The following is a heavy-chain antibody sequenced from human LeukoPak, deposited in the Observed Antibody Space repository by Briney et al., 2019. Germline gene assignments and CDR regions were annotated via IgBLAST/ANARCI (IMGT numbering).Heavy chain of an antibody. CDR2: INPNSGGT. Sequence: ASVKVSCKASGYTFTGYYMHWVRQAPGQGLEWMGWINPNSGGTNYAQKLQGRVTMTRDTSISTAYMELSRLRSDDTAVYYCARAGVGIVVVPAAAGTYYFDYWGQGTLVTVSS. J-gene: IGHJ4*02. D-gene: IGHD2-2*03. V-gene: IGHV1-2*02. CDR3: ARAGVGIVVVPAAAGTYYFDY. CDR1: GYTFTGYY.